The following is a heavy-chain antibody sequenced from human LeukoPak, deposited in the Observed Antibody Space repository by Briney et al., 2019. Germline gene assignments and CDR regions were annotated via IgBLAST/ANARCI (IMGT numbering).Heavy chain of an antibody. V-gene: IGHV1-8*01. Sequence: GASVKVSCKASGYTFTSYDIYCVRQAPGQGLEWMGWMNPISGNTGYAQKFQGRVTMTRNTSISTAYMELSSLRSEDTAVYYCARCNYYGSGSYYNLDWLDPWGQGTLVTVSS. CDR1: GYTFTSYD. CDR2: MNPISGNT. CDR3: ARCNYYGSGSYYNLDWLDP. J-gene: IGHJ5*02. D-gene: IGHD3-10*01.